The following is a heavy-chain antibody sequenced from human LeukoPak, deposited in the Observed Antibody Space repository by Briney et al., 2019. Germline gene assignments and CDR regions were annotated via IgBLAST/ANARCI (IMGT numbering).Heavy chain of an antibody. CDR1: GYTFTGYY. CDR3: ARGASIAARPPGGAFDI. J-gene: IGHJ3*02. Sequence: ASVKVSCKASGYTFTGYYMHWVRQAPGQGLEWMGWINPNSGGTNYAQKFQGRVSMTRDTSISTAYMELSRLRSDDTAVYYCARGASIAARPPGGAFDIWGQGTMVTVSS. CDR2: INPNSGGT. D-gene: IGHD6-6*01. V-gene: IGHV1-2*02.